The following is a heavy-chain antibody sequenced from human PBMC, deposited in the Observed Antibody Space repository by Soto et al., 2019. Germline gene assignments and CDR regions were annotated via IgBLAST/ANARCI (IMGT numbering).Heavy chain of an antibody. CDR2: IYNSGST. Sequence: SETLSLTCSVSGGSISSGDYYWSWIRQHPEKGLERIGYIYNSGSTNYKPSLKSRVTMSVDTSKNQFSLKLSSVTAADSAVYYCARGGYSNEYRPHSFDPWGQGTLVTVSS. V-gene: IGHV4-31*03. J-gene: IGHJ5*02. CDR1: GGSISSGDYY. D-gene: IGHD4-4*01. CDR3: ARGGYSNEYRPHSFDP.